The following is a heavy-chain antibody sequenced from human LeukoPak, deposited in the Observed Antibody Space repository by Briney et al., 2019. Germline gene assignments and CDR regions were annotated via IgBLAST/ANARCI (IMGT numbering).Heavy chain of an antibody. Sequence: PGRSLRLSCAASGFTFSSYSMNWVRQAPGKGLEWVSSISSSSSYIYYADSVKGRFTISRDNAKNSLYLQMNSLRAEDTAVYYCARVRTRRGGEFDYWGQGTLVTVSS. CDR3: ARVRTRRGGEFDY. J-gene: IGHJ4*02. CDR2: ISSSSSYI. V-gene: IGHV3-21*01. CDR1: GFTFSSYS. D-gene: IGHD1-14*01.